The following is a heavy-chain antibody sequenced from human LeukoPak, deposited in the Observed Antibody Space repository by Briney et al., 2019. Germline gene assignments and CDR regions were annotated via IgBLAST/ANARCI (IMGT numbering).Heavy chain of an antibody. J-gene: IGHJ4*02. V-gene: IGHV4-39*07. CDR1: SGSISTSNYY. D-gene: IGHD2-21*02. Sequence: SETLSLTCTVSSGSISTSNYYWGWVRQPPGKALEWIGNIFYSGSTYYSPSLKSRVTISLDTSRNQFSLKLNSVTAADTAVYYCARERLAYCGGDCSHWGQGTLVTVSS. CDR3: ARERLAYCGGDCSH. CDR2: IFYSGST.